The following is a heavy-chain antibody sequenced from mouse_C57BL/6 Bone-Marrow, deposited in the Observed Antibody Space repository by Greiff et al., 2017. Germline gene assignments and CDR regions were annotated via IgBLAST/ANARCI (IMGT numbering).Heavy chain of an antibody. Sequence: VQLQESGPELVKPGASVKISCKASGYTFTDYYINWVKQRPGQGLEWIGWLYPGSGNTKYNEKFKGKATLTVDTSSSTAYMQLSSLTSEDSAVYFCARDWEGWYFDVWGTGTTVTVSS. D-gene: IGHD4-1*01. CDR2: LYPGSGNT. CDR3: ARDWEGWYFDV. V-gene: IGHV1-84*01. CDR1: GYTFTDYY. J-gene: IGHJ1*03.